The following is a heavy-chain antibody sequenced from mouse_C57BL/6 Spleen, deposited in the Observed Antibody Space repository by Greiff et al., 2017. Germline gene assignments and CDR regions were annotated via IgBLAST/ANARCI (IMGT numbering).Heavy chain of an antibody. J-gene: IGHJ4*01. CDR3: VRRTPYYAMDY. V-gene: IGHV10-1*01. CDR1: GFSFNTYA. Sequence: DVQLVESGGGLVQPKGSLKLSCAASGFSFNTYAMNWVRQAPGKGLEWVARIRSKSNNYATYYADSVKDRFTISRDDSESMLYLQMNNLKTEDTAMYYCVRRTPYYAMDYWGQGTSVTVSS. CDR2: IRSKSNNYAT.